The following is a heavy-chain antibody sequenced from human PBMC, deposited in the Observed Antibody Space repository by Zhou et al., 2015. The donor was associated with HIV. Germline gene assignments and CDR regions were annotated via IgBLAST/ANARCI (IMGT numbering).Heavy chain of an antibody. J-gene: IGHJ4*02. CDR1: GYRFLSYG. CDR3: ATDDIGGYHSFNH. CDR2: INGDNGKT. Sequence: QVQLVQSGTEVKKPGASVKVSCKASGYRFLSYGISWVRQVPGQGLEWMGWINGDNGKTRYAQKFQGRVTLTTDRSTKTAFMELRNLRSGDAATYYCATDDIGGYHSFNHWGQGTRVSVSS. D-gene: IGHD3-22*01. V-gene: IGHV1-18*01.